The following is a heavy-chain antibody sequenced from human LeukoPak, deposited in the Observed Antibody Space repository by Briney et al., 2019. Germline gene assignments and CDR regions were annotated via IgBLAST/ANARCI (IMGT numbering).Heavy chain of an antibody. Sequence: GASVKVSCKASGYTFTPYYMHWMRQAPGQGPEWMGWINPNSGGTNYAQKFQGRVTMTRDTSISTAYMELSSLRSDDTAVYYCARAKVIVPDYWGEGTLVTVSS. J-gene: IGHJ4*02. V-gene: IGHV1-2*02. CDR3: ARAKVIVPDY. D-gene: IGHD5-18*01. CDR2: INPNSGGT. CDR1: GYTFTPYY.